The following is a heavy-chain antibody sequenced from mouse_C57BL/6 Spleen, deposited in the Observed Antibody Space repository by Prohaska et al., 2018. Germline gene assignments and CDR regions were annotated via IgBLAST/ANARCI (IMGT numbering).Heavy chain of an antibody. J-gene: IGHJ3*01. Sequence: QVQLPQPGAELVRPGTSVKLSCKASGYTFTSYWMHWVKQRPGQGLEWIGVIDPSDSYTNYNQKFKVETTLTVSTSSSTAYMQLICLTSEDSAVYYCARSGSTAQAAWFAYWGQGTLVTVSA. CDR2: IDPSDSYT. V-gene: IGHV1-59*01. CDR3: ARSGSTAQAAWFAY. D-gene: IGHD3-2*02. CDR1: GYTFTSYW.